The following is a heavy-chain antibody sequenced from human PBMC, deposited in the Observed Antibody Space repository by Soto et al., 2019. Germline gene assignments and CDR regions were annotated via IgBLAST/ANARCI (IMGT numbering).Heavy chain of an antibody. Sequence: EVQLLESGGGLVQPGGSLRLSCAASGFIFNNYAMSWVRQAPGKGLEWVSAISGGGGSTYYGDSVKGRFTISRDKSKHTLDLQMTSLRAEDTAVYYWAKGGGGGWTRGYFDYWGQGTLVAVSS. V-gene: IGHV3-23*01. CDR1: GFIFNNYA. J-gene: IGHJ4*02. CDR2: ISGGGGST. D-gene: IGHD2-15*01. CDR3: AKGGGGGWTRGYFDY.